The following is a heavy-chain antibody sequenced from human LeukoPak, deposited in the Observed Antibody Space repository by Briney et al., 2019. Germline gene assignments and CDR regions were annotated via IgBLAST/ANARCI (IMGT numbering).Heavy chain of an antibody. V-gene: IGHV4-59*01. J-gene: IGHJ4*02. CDR1: GGSISRYY. D-gene: IGHD6-6*01. Sequence: SETLSLTCTVSGGSISRYYWSWIRQPPGKGLEWIGYIYYSGSTNYNPSLKSRVTISVDTSKNQFSLKLSCVTAADTAVYYCARSSHYFDYWGQGTLVTVSS. CDR2: IYYSGST. CDR3: ARSSHYFDY.